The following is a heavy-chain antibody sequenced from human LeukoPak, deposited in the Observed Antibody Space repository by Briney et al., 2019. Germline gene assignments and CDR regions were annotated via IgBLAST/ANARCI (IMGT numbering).Heavy chain of an antibody. CDR3: ARERVPAPFDY. J-gene: IGHJ4*02. Sequence: SETLSLTCAVSGYSISSGYYWGWIRQPPGKGLEWIGSIYHSGSTYYNPSLKSRVTISVDTSKNQFSLELSSVTAADTAVYYCARERVPAPFDYWGQGTLVTVSS. D-gene: IGHD2-2*01. CDR1: GYSISSGYY. V-gene: IGHV4-38-2*02. CDR2: IYHSGST.